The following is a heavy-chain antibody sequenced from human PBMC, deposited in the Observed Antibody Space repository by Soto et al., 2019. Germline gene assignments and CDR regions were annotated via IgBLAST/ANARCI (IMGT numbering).Heavy chain of an antibody. Sequence: SETLSLTCTVSGGSISSYYWIWIRQPPGKGLEWIGYIYYSGSTNYNPSLKSRVTISVDTSKNQFSLKLSSVTAADTAVYYCARELSGNYGMDVWGQGTTVTVSS. CDR1: GGSISSYY. V-gene: IGHV4-59*01. J-gene: IGHJ6*02. CDR2: IYYSGST. D-gene: IGHD3-10*01. CDR3: ARELSGNYGMDV.